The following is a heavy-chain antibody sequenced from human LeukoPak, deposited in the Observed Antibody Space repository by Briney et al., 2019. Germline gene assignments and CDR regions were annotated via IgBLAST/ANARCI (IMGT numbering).Heavy chain of an antibody. CDR2: IYNSGTIYYSGST. J-gene: IGHJ4*02. V-gene: IGHV4-59*12. D-gene: IGHD6-13*01. Sequence: PSETLSLTCTVSGGSMSSNYWSWIRQPPGKGLEWIGYIYNSGTIYYSGSTNYNPSLLSRVTISVDTSKNQFSLKLRSVTAADTAVYYCAREPIVTAGLAKDWGQGILVTVSS. CDR1: GGSMSSNY. CDR3: AREPIVTAGLAKD.